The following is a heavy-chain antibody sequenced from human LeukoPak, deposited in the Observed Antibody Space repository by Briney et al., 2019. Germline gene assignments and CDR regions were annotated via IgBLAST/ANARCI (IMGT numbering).Heavy chain of an antibody. V-gene: IGHV3-53*01. CDR2: IYSGGNT. D-gene: IGHD3-10*01. Sequence: PGGSLRLSCAASGFTVSSNYMSWVRHAPGKGLEWVSVIYSGGNTYYADSVKGRFTISRDNSKNTLYLQMDSLRAEDTALYYCARGTSRYYFDYWGQGTLVTVSS. J-gene: IGHJ4*02. CDR1: GFTVSSNY. CDR3: ARGTSRYYFDY.